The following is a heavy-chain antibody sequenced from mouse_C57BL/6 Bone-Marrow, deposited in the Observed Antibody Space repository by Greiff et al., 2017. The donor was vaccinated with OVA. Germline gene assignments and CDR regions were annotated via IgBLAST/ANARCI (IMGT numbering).Heavy chain of an antibody. CDR1: GFTFSDYY. Sequence: EVQLVESEGGLVQPGSSMKLSCTASGFTFSDYYMAWVRQVPEKGLEWVANINYDGSSTYYLDSLKSRFIISRDNAKNILYLQMSSLKSEDTATYYCARLGAMDYWGQGTSVTVSS. V-gene: IGHV5-16*01. CDR3: ARLGAMDY. J-gene: IGHJ4*01. CDR2: INYDGSST.